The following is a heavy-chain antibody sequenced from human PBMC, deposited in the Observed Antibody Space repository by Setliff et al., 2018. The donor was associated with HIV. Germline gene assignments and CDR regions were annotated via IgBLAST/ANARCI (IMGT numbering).Heavy chain of an antibody. J-gene: IGHJ6*03. CDR1: GFTFSSYS. D-gene: IGHD6-6*01. Sequence: PGGSLRLSCAASGFTFSSYSMNWVRQAPGKGLEWVAYISRSSSSKYYADSVKGRFTISRDNAKNSRYLQLNSLRAEDTAVYYCARDQSQSIVARQDGVYYYYYMDVWGKGTTVTVSS. CDR3: ARDQSQSIVARQDGVYYYYYMDV. CDR2: ISRSSSSK. V-gene: IGHV3-48*01.